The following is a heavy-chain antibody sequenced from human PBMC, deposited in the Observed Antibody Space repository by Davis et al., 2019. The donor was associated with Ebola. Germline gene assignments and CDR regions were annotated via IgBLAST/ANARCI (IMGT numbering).Heavy chain of an antibody. CDR3: ARDVNDYVWGSYRYNWFDP. J-gene: IGHJ5*02. V-gene: IGHV3-33*01. CDR2: IWYDGSSK. D-gene: IGHD3-16*02. Sequence: GGSLRLSCAASGFTFSTYGMHWVRQAPGKGLEWVAVIWYDGSSKYYADSVKGRFTISRDNSKNTLYLQMNSLRAEDTAVYYCARDVNDYVWGSYRYNWFDPWGQGTLVTVSS. CDR1: GFTFSTYG.